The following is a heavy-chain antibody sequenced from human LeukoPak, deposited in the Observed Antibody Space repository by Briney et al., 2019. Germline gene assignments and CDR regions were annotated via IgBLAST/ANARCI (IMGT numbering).Heavy chain of an antibody. CDR2: IKPDGSAQ. CDR1: GFTFNYYW. V-gene: IGHV3-7*01. CDR3: ARTIYYYESTSYFSDAFDV. Sequence: GGSLRLSCAASGFTFNYYWMTWVRQVPGKGLEWVANIKPDGSAQYYADSVRGRFTISRDSAKNSVFLQMNSLRAEDTAVYYCARTIYYYESTSYFSDAFDVWGQGTMVTVSS. J-gene: IGHJ3*01. D-gene: IGHD3-22*01.